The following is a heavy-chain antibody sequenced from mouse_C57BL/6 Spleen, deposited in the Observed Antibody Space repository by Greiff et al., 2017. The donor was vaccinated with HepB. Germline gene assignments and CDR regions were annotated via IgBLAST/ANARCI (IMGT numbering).Heavy chain of an antibody. D-gene: IGHD2-4*01. V-gene: IGHV5-4*01. CDR1: GFTFSSYA. CDR3: AREGYDYDRGYYAMDY. J-gene: IGHJ4*01. Sequence: EVKVVESGGGLVKPGGSLKLSCAASGFTFSSYAMSWVRQTPEKRLEWVATISDGGSYTYYPDNVKGRFTISRDNAKNNLYLQMSHLKSEDTAMYYCAREGYDYDRGYYAMDYWGQGTSVTVSS. CDR2: ISDGGSYT.